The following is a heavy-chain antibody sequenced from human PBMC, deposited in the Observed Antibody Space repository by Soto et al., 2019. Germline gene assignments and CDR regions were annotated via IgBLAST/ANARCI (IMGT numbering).Heavy chain of an antibody. CDR3: ARDIVDRFGAYGWFDP. V-gene: IGHV3-48*02. D-gene: IGHD3-10*01. J-gene: IGHJ5*02. Sequence: GGSLRLSCAASGFTFSSYSMNWVRQAPGKGLEWVSYISSSSSTIYYADSVKGRFTISRDNAKNSLYLQMSSLRDEDTAVYYCARDIVDRFGAYGWFDPWGQGTLVTVSS. CDR2: ISSSSSTI. CDR1: GFTFSSYS.